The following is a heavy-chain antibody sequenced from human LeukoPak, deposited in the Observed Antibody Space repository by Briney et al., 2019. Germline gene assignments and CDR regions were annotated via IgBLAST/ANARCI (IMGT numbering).Heavy chain of an antibody. CDR1: GGSFSGYY. V-gene: IGHV4-34*01. Sequence: SETLSLTCAVYGGSFSGYYWSWIRQPPGKGLEWIGEINHSGSTNYNPSLKSRVTISVDTSKNQFSLKLSSFTAPAPPVYYCSRGGVYIAAPPGIDQRGQGTLVNVS. J-gene: IGHJ4*02. CDR2: INHSGST. CDR3: SRGGVYIAAPPGIDQ. D-gene: IGHD5-12*01.